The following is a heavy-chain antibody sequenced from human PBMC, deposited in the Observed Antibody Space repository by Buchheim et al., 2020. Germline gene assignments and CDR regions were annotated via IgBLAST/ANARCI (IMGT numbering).Heavy chain of an antibody. CDR3: ARDDWNYVGYFDY. CDR1: GFTFSSYS. J-gene: IGHJ4*02. D-gene: IGHD1-7*01. V-gene: IGHV3-48*01. Sequence: EVQLVESGGGLVQPGGSLRLSCAASGFTFSSYSMNWVRQAPGKGLEWVSYISSSSSTLYYADSVKGRFTISRDNAKNSLYLQMNSLRAEDTAVYYCARDDWNYVGYFDYWGQGTL. CDR2: ISSSSSTL.